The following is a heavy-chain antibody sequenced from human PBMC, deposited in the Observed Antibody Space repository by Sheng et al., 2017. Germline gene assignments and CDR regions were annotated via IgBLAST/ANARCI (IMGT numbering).Heavy chain of an antibody. CDR2: INHSGST. CDR1: GGSFSGYY. V-gene: IGHV4-34*01. Sequence: QVQLQQWGAGLLKPSETLSLTCAVYGGSFSGYYWSWIRQPPGKGLEWIGEINHSGSTNYNPSLKSRVTISVDTSKNQFSLKLSSVTAADTAVYYCARGVTVVTPVTNWFDPVGPGNPGHRLL. CDR3: ARGVTVVTPVTNWFDP. J-gene: IGHJ5*02. D-gene: IGHD2-21*02.